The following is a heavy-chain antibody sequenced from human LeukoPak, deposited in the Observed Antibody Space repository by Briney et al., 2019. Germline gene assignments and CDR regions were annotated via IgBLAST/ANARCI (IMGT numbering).Heavy chain of an antibody. CDR2: IYHSGST. V-gene: IGHV4-38-2*01. CDR3: ARHRGGSYEPFDY. Sequence: SETLSLTCAVSGYSLSSGYYWGWIRQPPGKGGGGIGSIYHSGSTYYNPSLKGRVTISVDTSKNQFSLKLSSVTAADTAVYYCARHRGGSYEPFDYWGQGTLVTVSS. CDR1: GYSLSSGYY. D-gene: IGHD1-26*01. J-gene: IGHJ4*02.